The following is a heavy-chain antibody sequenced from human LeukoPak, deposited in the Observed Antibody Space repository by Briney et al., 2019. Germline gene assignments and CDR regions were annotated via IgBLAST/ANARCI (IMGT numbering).Heavy chain of an antibody. CDR2: IYYTGTT. Sequence: SETLSLTCTVSGGSISSYYWGWIRQPPGKGLEWIGSIYYTGTTYYNPSLKSRVTMSVDTSKSQFSLKLSSVTAADTAVYYCARPAFGERPLDAFDIWGQGTMVTVSS. D-gene: IGHD3-10*01. V-gene: IGHV4-39*01. CDR1: GGSISSYY. CDR3: ARPAFGERPLDAFDI. J-gene: IGHJ3*02.